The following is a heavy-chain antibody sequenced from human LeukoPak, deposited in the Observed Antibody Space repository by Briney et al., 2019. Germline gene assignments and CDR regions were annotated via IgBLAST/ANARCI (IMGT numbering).Heavy chain of an antibody. CDR3: ARQVPGGYYDSSGYYYDY. CDR2: IYYSGST. Sequence: SETLSLTCTVSGGSISSGDYYWSWIRQPPGKGLEWIGYIYYSGSTYYNPSLKSRVTISVDTSKNQFSLKLSSVTAADTAVYYCARQVPGGYYDSSGYYYDYWGQGTLVTVSS. CDR1: GGSISSGDYY. V-gene: IGHV4-30-4*08. D-gene: IGHD3-22*01. J-gene: IGHJ4*02.